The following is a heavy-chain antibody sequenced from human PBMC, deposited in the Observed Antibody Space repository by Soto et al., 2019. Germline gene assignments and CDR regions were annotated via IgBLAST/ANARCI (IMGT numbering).Heavy chain of an antibody. V-gene: IGHV4-39*01. CDR2: IYYSGST. Sequence: QLQLQESGPGLVKPSETLSLTCTVSGGSISSSSYYWGWIRQPPGKGLEWIGSIYYSGSTYYNPSLKSRVTISVDTSKNQFSLKLSSVTAAGTAVYYCARHLRQQLVDNWFDPWGQGTLVTVSS. J-gene: IGHJ5*02. D-gene: IGHD6-13*01. CDR3: ARHLRQQLVDNWFDP. CDR1: GGSISSSSYY.